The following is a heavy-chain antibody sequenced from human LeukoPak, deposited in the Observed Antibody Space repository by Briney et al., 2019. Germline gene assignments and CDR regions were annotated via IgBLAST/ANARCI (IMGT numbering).Heavy chain of an antibody. J-gene: IGHJ5*02. CDR3: ARGRTDAVTYYDFWSARNWFDP. Sequence: SETLSLTCAIYGGSFSGYYWSWIRQPPGKGLKWIGEINHSGSTNYNPSLKSRVTISVDTSKNQFSLKLSSVTAADTAVYYCARGRTDAVTYYDFWSARNWFDPWGQGTLVTVYS. D-gene: IGHD3-3*01. CDR1: GGSFSGYY. CDR2: INHSGST. V-gene: IGHV4-34*01.